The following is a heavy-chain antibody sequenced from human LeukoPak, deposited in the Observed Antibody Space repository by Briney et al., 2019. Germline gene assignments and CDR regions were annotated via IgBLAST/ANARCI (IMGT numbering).Heavy chain of an antibody. CDR1: GDSVSSNSAA. J-gene: IGHJ3*02. CDR3: VRGNRPGYSSSWYFFGAFDI. Sequence: SQTLSLTCAISGDSVSSNSAAWNWIRQSPSRGLEWPGMTYYRYKWYNDYAVSVKSRITINPDTSKNQFSLQLNSVTPEDTAVYYCVRGNRPGYSSSWYFFGAFDIWGQGTMVTVSS. D-gene: IGHD6-13*01. CDR2: TYYRYKWYN. V-gene: IGHV6-1*01.